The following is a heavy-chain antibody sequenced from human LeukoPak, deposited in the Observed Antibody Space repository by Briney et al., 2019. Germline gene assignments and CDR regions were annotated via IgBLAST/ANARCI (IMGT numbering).Heavy chain of an antibody. CDR1: GYTFTSYY. J-gene: IGHJ4*02. CDR3: ARAQEYSYGYGHFDY. D-gene: IGHD5-18*01. Sequence: ASVKVSCKASGYTFTSYYMHWVRQAPGQGLEWMGIINPSGGSTSYAQKFQGRVTITADESTSTAYMELSSLRSEDTAVYYCARAQEYSYGYGHFDYWGQGTLVTVSS. V-gene: IGHV1-46*01. CDR2: INPSGGST.